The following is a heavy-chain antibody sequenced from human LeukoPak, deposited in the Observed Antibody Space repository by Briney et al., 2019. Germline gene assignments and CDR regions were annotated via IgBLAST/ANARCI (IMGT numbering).Heavy chain of an antibody. Sequence: GGALRLSCEASGLAFSSYCMSWVRQAPGKGLEWVANIKQDGSEKYYVDSVKGRFTISRDNAKNSLYLQMNSLRAEDTAVYYCARDRYSSSSHPVFWFDPWGQGTLVTISS. CDR3: ARDRYSSSSHPVFWFDP. D-gene: IGHD6-6*01. J-gene: IGHJ5*02. CDR1: GLAFSSYC. V-gene: IGHV3-7*01. CDR2: IKQDGSEK.